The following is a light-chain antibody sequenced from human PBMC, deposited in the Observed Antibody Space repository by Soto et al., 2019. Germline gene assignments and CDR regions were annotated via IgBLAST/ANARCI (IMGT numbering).Light chain of an antibody. J-gene: IGKJ4*01. CDR2: KAS. CDR3: QQYKSYPLT. V-gene: IGKV1-5*03. CDR1: QSISSW. Sequence: DIQRTQSPSTLSASVGDRVTITCRASQSISSWLAWYQQKPGKAPNLLIYKASTLESGVPSRFSGSGSGTEFNLTISSVQPDDFATYYCQQYKSYPLTFGGGTKVDIK.